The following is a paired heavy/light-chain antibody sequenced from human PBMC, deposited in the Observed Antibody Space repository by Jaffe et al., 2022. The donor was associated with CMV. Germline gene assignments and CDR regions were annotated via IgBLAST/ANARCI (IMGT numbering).Heavy chain of an antibody. J-gene: IGHJ5*02. CDR1: GGSISSSSYY. V-gene: IGHV4-39*01. D-gene: IGHD3-10*01. Sequence: QLQLQESGPGLVKPSETLSLTCTVSGGSISSSSYYWGWIRQPPGKGLEWIGSIYYSGSTYYNPSLKSRVTISVDTSKNQFSLKLSSVTAADTAVYYCAAPKDYYGSVWFDPWGQGTLVTVSS. CDR3: AAPKDYYGSVWFDP. CDR2: IYYSGST.
Light chain of an antibody. CDR1: QGISSY. V-gene: IGKV1-9*01. J-gene: IGKJ4*01. Sequence: IQLTQSPSSLSASVGDRVTITCRASQGISSYLAWYQQKPGKAPKLLIYAASTLQSGVPSRFSGSGSGTDFTLTISSLQPEDFATYYCQQLNSYPPTFGGGTKVEIK. CDR3: QQLNSYPPT. CDR2: AAS.